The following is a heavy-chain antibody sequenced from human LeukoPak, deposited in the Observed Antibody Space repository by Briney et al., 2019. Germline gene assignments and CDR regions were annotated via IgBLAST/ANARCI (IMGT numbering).Heavy chain of an antibody. Sequence: ASVKVSCKVSGYTFSSYDIHWVRQAAGQGLEWMGWMNPNSGNTVYAQKFQGWVTMTRDTSISTAYMELSRLRSDDTAVYYCARDRAQYSSSWPRRWNAFDIWGQGTMVTVSS. CDR2: MNPNSGNT. D-gene: IGHD6-13*01. V-gene: IGHV1-2*04. CDR3: ARDRAQYSSSWPRRWNAFDI. J-gene: IGHJ3*02. CDR1: GYTFSSYD.